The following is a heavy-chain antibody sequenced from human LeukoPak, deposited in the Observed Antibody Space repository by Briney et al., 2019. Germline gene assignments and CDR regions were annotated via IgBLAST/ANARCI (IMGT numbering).Heavy chain of an antibody. CDR3: ARDTGSERGYSGYGI. V-gene: IGHV1-69*06. Sequence: SVTVSCKGSGGTFSSYASSWVRQAPAQGLEWMGGIIPIFCTANYAQKFQGRVTITADKSTSTAYMELSSLRSEDTAVYYCARDTGSERGYSGYGIWGQGTPVTVSS. CDR2: IIPIFCTA. D-gene: IGHD5-12*01. CDR1: GGTFSSYA. J-gene: IGHJ4*02.